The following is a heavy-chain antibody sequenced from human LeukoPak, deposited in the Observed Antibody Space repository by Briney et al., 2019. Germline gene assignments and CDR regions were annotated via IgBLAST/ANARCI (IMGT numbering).Heavy chain of an antibody. Sequence: GSLRLSCVASGFTFDNYAMHWIRQPPGKGLEWIGYIYHGGSTNYNPSLKSRLTFSVDTSKKQFSLKLSSVTAADTAVYYCARGVWGTYSLMGLDYWGQGTLVTVSS. CDR2: IYHGGST. J-gene: IGHJ4*02. CDR3: ARGVWGTYSLMGLDY. CDR1: GFTFDNYA. D-gene: IGHD1-26*01. V-gene: IGHV4-59*01.